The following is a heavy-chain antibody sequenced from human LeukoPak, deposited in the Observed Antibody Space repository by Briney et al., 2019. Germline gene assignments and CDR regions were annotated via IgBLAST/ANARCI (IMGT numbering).Heavy chain of an antibody. D-gene: IGHD3-3*01. J-gene: IGHJ5*02. CDR1: GFTFSSYA. CDR3: AKDRSVQSITIFGVVTSSGFDP. V-gene: IGHV3-23*01. CDR2: ISGSGGST. Sequence: TGGSLRLSCAASGFTFSSYAMSWVRQAPGKGLEWVSAISGSGGSTYYADSVKGRFTISSDNSKNTLYLQMNSLRAEDTAVYYCAKDRSVQSITIFGVVTSSGFDPWGQGTLVTVSS.